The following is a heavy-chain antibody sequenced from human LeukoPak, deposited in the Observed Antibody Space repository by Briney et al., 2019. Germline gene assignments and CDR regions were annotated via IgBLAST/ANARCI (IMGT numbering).Heavy chain of an antibody. J-gene: IGHJ5*02. CDR3: ARSRYGDYGGGWFDP. V-gene: IGHV4-31*03. D-gene: IGHD4-17*01. CDR1: GGSISSGGYY. Sequence: PSETLSLTCTVSGGSISSGGYYWSWIRQHPGKGLEWIGYIYYSGSTYYNPSLKSRVTISVDTSKNQFSLKLSPVTAADTAVYYCARSRYGDYGGGWFDPWGQGTLVTVSS. CDR2: IYYSGST.